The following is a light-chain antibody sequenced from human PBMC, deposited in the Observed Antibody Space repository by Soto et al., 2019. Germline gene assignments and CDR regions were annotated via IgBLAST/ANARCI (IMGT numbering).Light chain of an antibody. Sequence: ALTQPASVSGSPGQSITISCTGTSSDVGSYNLVSWYQQHPGKAPKLMIYEVSKRPSGVSNRFSGSKSGNTASLTISGLQAEDEADYYCCSYAGSSTLFGGGTKLTVL. J-gene: IGLJ2*01. V-gene: IGLV2-23*02. CDR3: CSYAGSSTL. CDR1: SSDVGSYNL. CDR2: EVS.